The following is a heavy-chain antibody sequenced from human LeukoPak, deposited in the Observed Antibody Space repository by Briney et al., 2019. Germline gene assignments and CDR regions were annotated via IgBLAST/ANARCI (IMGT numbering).Heavy chain of an antibody. CDR3: AIWTSGNY. V-gene: IGHV3-7*01. J-gene: IGHJ4*02. D-gene: IGHD1-1*01. CDR1: GFTFNRSW. Sequence: PGGSLRLSCAASGFTFNRSWMNWVRQAPGKGPEWVANLDPSGSQKRYVDSVKGRFIISKDNPGASLYLDMYSLRSEDTAIFYCAIWTSGNYWGQGTLVTVSS. CDR2: LDPSGSQK.